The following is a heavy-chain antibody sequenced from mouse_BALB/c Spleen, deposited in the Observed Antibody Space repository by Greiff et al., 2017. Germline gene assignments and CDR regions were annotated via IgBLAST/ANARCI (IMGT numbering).Heavy chain of an antibody. D-gene: IGHD2-3*01. J-gene: IGHJ2*01. CDR2: INPSSGYT. V-gene: IGHV1-4*01. Sequence: QVQLKESGAELARPGASVKMSCKASGYTFTSYTMHWVKQRPGQGLEWIGYINPSSGYTNYNQKFKDKATLTADKSSSTAYMQLSSLTSEDSAVYYCARFDGYYFDYWGQGTTLTVSS. CDR3: ARFDGYYFDY. CDR1: GYTFTSYT.